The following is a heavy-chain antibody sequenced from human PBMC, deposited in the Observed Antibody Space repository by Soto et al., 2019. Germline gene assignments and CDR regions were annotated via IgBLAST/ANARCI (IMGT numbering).Heavy chain of an antibody. J-gene: IGHJ4*02. Sequence: QVQLVQSGAEVKKPGASVKVSCKASGYDFSDHYIHWVRQAPGQGLEWMRLISPDCGSTRYSQTFQARITMTRDTSTKTVYVELSSLRSEDTAVYYCARAPRGGVIIVITSAQIDYWGQGTLVTVSS. CDR1: GYDFSDHY. D-gene: IGHD3-10*01. V-gene: IGHV1-46*01. CDR3: ARAPRGGVIIVITSAQIDY. CDR2: ISPDCGST.